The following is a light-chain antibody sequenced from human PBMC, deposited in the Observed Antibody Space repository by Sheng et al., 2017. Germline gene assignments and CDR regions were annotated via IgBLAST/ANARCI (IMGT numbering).Light chain of an antibody. V-gene: IGKV1-27*01. Sequence: DIQMTQSPSTLSASVGDRVTITCRASQSISSWLAWYQQKPGKAPKLLIYTASTLQSGVPSRFSGSGSGTDFTLTISGLQPEDVATYYCQKYNSAPWTFGQGTTVEIK. CDR3: QKYNSAPWT. CDR2: TAS. CDR1: QSISSW. J-gene: IGKJ1*01.